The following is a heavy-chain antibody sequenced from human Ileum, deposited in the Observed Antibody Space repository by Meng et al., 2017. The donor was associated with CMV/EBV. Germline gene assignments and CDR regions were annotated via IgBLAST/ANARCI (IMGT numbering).Heavy chain of an antibody. Sequence: TFSGYGMSGVRQAPGKGLEWVSAIRDSGANTYYAGSVTGRFTISRDNSHNTLYLQMHSLRAEDTAVYYCARALGLGAVMPNYDAFDLWGQGTVVTVSS. CDR3: ARALGLGAVMPNYDAFDL. D-gene: IGHD6-19*01. CDR2: IRDSGANT. V-gene: IGHV3-23*01. CDR1: TFSGYG. J-gene: IGHJ3*01.